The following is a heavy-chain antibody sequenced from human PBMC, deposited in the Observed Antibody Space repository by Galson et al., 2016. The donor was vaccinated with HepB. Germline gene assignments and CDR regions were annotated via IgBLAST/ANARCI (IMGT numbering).Heavy chain of an antibody. Sequence: SLRLSCAASGFTFSSYWMSWVRQAPGKGLEWVANIRQDGSEKSYVDSVKGRFTISRDNAKNSLYLQMNSLRVEDAAVYYCAREGSGGFDYWGQGTLVTVSS. CDR3: AREGSGGFDY. V-gene: IGHV3-7*01. CDR2: IRQDGSEK. CDR1: GFTFSSYW. J-gene: IGHJ4*02. D-gene: IGHD4-23*01.